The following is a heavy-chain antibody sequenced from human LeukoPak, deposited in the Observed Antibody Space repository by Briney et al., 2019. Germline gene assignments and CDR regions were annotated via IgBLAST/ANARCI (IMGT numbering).Heavy chain of an antibody. D-gene: IGHD5-18*01. J-gene: IGHJ4*02. CDR1: GFTFSSYW. CDR2: IKPNGSDK. CDR3: ARDRIQLWSHDY. V-gene: IGHV3-7*04. Sequence: GGSLRLSCAASGFTFSSYWMSWVRQAPGKGLEWVANIKPNGSDKYYVDSVKGRFTISRENAKNSLYLHMNSLRAEDTAVYYCARDRIQLWSHDYWGQGTLVTVSS.